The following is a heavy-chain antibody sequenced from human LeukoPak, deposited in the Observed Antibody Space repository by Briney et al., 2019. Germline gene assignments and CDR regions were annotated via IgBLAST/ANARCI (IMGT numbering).Heavy chain of an antibody. CDR1: GFTFSTYA. V-gene: IGHV3-23*01. Sequence: GGSLRLSCAASGFTFSTYAMRWVRQAPGKGLEWVSVIGGSGSSTYYADSVKGRFTISRDNYTLYLQMNSLRAEDTAVYYCAKEMATIRAFDFWGQGTMVTVSS. D-gene: IGHD5-24*01. J-gene: IGHJ3*01. CDR2: IGGSGSST. CDR3: AKEMATIRAFDF.